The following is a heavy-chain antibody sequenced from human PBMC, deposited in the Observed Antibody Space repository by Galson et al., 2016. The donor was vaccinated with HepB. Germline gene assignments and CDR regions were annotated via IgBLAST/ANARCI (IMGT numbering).Heavy chain of an antibody. CDR3: ASAHHDSHDY. J-gene: IGHJ4*02. CDR1: GFSFSSYW. CDR2: IKEDGSYK. Sequence: SLRLSCAASGFSFSSYWMSWVRQLPGGGLEWVANIKEDGSYKYDLDSVKGRFTIPRDNAKNSLYLQMNSLRAEDTAVYYCASAHHDSHDYWGQGALVTVSS. V-gene: IGHV3-7*01. D-gene: IGHD2-15*01.